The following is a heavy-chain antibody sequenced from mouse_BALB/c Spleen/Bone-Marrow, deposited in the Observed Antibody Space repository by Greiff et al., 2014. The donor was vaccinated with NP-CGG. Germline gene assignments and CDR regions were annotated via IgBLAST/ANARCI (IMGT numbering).Heavy chain of an antibody. CDR3: APYRYAWYFDV. CDR1: GFNIKDTY. Sequence: EVKLVESGAELVKPGASVKLSCTASGFNIKDTYMHWVKQRPEQGLEWIGRIDPANGNTKYDPKFQGKATITADTSSNTAYLQLSSLTSEDTAVYYCAPYRYAWYFDVWGAGTTVTVSS. J-gene: IGHJ1*01. V-gene: IGHV14-3*02. D-gene: IGHD2-14*01. CDR2: IDPANGNT.